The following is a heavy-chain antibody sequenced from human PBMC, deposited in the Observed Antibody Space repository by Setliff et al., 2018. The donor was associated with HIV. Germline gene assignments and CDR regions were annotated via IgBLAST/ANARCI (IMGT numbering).Heavy chain of an antibody. V-gene: IGHV3-21*04. CDR2: ISSSSRSK. CDR3: AREVTSFEAFDL. Sequence: GGSLRLSCAASGFTFSTYSMNWVRQAPGKGLEWVSSISSSSRSKYYADSVKGRFTISRDNAKNSLYLQMSSLRAEDTAVYYCAREVTSFEAFDLWGQGTMVTVSS. J-gene: IGHJ3*01. CDR1: GFTFSTYS. D-gene: IGHD2-21*02.